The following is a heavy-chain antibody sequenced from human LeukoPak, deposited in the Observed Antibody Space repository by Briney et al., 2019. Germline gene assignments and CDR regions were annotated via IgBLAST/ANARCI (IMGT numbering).Heavy chain of an antibody. J-gene: IGHJ3*02. CDR2: IYYSGST. V-gene: IGHV4-34*09. D-gene: IGHD3-22*01. CDR3: ARSSITMIVVNAFDI. CDR1: GGSFSGYY. Sequence: SETLSLTCAVYGGSFSGYYWSWIRQHPGKGLEWVGDIYYSGSTYYNPSLKSRVTISVDTSKNQFSLKLSSVTAADTAVYYCARSSITMIVVNAFDIWGQGTMVTVSS.